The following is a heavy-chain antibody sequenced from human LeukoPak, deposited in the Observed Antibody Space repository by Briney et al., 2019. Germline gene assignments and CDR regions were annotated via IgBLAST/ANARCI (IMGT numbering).Heavy chain of an antibody. Sequence: PGGSLRLSCAASGFTVSSNYMSWVRQAPGKGLEWVSVIYNSGTTNYADSVKGRFTISRDYSKNTVYLQMNSLRAEDTAVYYCARMSSYYYMDVWGKGTTVTVSS. CDR3: ARMSSYYYMDV. CDR1: GFTVSSNY. CDR2: IYNSGTT. J-gene: IGHJ6*03. V-gene: IGHV3-53*01. D-gene: IGHD6-6*01.